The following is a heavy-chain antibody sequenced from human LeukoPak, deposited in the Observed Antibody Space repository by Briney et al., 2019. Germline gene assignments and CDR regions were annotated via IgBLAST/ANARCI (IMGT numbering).Heavy chain of an antibody. CDR3: ARFHRSSVAVAGTDY. V-gene: IGHV1-2*06. J-gene: IGHJ4*02. CDR1: GYTFTGYY. CDR2: INPNSGGT. D-gene: IGHD6-19*01. Sequence: GASVKVSCKASGYTFTGYYMHWVRQAPGQGPEWMGRINPNSGGTNYAQKFQGRVTMTRDTSISTAYMELSRLRSDDTAVYYCARFHRSSVAVAGTDYWGQGTLVTVSS.